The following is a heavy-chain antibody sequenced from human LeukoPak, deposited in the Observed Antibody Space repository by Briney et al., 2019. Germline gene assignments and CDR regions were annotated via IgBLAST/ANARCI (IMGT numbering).Heavy chain of an antibody. V-gene: IGHV4-39*01. Sequence: PSETLSLTCTASGGSISSSSYYWGWIRQPPGKGLEWIGSIYYSGSTYYNPSLKSRVTISVDTSKNQFSLKLSSVTAADTAVYYCAAIVVVVADQHFQHWGQGTLVTVSS. CDR3: AAIVVVVADQHFQH. D-gene: IGHD2-15*01. CDR1: GGSISSSSYY. CDR2: IYYSGST. J-gene: IGHJ1*01.